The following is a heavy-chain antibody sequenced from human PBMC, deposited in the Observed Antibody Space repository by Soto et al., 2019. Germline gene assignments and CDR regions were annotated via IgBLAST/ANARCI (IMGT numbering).Heavy chain of an antibody. J-gene: IGHJ6*03. CDR3: ARAPVVPAAIGHYYYYYYMDV. Sequence: ASVKVSCKASGYTFTSYGISWVRQAPGQGLEWMGWISAYSGNTNYAQKLQGRVTMTTDTSTSTAYMEMRSLRSDDTAVYYFARAPVVPAAIGHYYYYYYMDVWGKGTTVTVSS. V-gene: IGHV1-18*01. D-gene: IGHD2-2*01. CDR2: ISAYSGNT. CDR1: GYTFTSYG.